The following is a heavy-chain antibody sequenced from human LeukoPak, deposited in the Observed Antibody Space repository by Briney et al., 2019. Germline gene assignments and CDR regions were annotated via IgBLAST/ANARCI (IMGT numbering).Heavy chain of an antibody. CDR2: INSDGRSR. J-gene: IGHJ4*02. CDR3: TRGSPGYSSSWLDF. Sequence: GGSLRLSYATSAFTFSSYWMHWVRQAPGKGLVWVSRINSDGRSRSYADYVKGRFTISRDDAKNTLYLQMSSLSVDDTAIYYCTRGSPGYSSSWLDFWGQGILVTVSS. D-gene: IGHD6-13*01. CDR1: AFTFSSYW. V-gene: IGHV3-74*01.